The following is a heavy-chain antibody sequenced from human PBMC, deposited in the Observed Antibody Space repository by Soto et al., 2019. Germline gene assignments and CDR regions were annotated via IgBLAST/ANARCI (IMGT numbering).Heavy chain of an antibody. Sequence: VQLLESGGGLIQPGGPLRLSCAAPGFTFSYGIHWLRQAPGKGLEWVAYISYDSSNKFYGDSVKGRFTISRDNSKNTQFLQMNSLRAEDTAVYYCAKLVIGYCSGNTCDDYWGQGTLVAVSS. CDR2: ISYDSSNK. CDR1: GFTFSYG. D-gene: IGHD2-15*01. V-gene: IGHV3-30*18. J-gene: IGHJ4*02. CDR3: AKLVIGYCSGNTCDDY.